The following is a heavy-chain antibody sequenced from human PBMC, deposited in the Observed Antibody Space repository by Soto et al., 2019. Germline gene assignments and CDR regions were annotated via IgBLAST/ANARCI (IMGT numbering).Heavy chain of an antibody. V-gene: IGHV1-69*13. CDR1: GRTFSSYA. CDR3: ATENATYYFCFGCYWYHRDAISV. J-gene: IGHJ6*02. D-gene: IGHD1-26*01. Sequence: SVKVSCKASGRTFSSYAISWVRHAPGQGLEWMGGIIPIFGTANYAQKFQGRVTITADESTSTAYMELSSLRSEDTAVYYCATENATYYFCFGCYWYHRDAISVWGRRSTVIGSS. CDR2: IIPIFGTA.